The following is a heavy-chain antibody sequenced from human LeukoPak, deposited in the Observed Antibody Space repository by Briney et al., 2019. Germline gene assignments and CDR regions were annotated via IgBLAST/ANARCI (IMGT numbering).Heavy chain of an antibody. CDR2: ISSSSSYI. CDR3: ARGVAVAGKEDY. V-gene: IGHV3-21*01. Sequence: GGSLRLSCAASGFTFSSHSMNWVRQAPGKGLEWVSSISSSSSYIYYADSVKGRFTISRDNAKNSLYLQMNSLRAEDTAVYYCARGVAVAGKEDYWGQGTLVTVSS. J-gene: IGHJ4*02. CDR1: GFTFSSHS. D-gene: IGHD6-19*01.